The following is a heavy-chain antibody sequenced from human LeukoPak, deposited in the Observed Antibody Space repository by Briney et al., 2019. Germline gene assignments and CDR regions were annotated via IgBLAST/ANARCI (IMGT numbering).Heavy chain of an antibody. CDR2: IYYSGST. J-gene: IGHJ4*02. D-gene: IGHD1-26*01. V-gene: IGHV4-59*12. CDR1: GGSISSYY. CDR3: ATAEWEYFYFDS. Sequence: SETLSLTCTVSGGSISSYYWSWIRQPPGKGLEWIGCIYYSGSTNYNPSLMSRITISVDRSQNQFSLRMRDVTAADTAVYFCATAEWEYFYFDSWGQGALVAVSS.